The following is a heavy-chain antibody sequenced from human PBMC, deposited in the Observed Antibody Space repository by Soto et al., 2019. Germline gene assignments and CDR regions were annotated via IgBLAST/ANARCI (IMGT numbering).Heavy chain of an antibody. CDR3: ARENLMRGYSYGFPDY. V-gene: IGHV4-61*01. CDR2: IYYSGST. J-gene: IGHJ4*02. D-gene: IGHD5-18*01. Sequence: QVQLQESGPGLVKPSETLSLTCTVSGGSVSSSSYFWSWVRQPPGNGLEWIGYIYYSGSTNYNPSLKSRVAVSADTSKNQFTLRLSSVTAADAAVEYCARENLMRGYSYGFPDYLGQGTLVTVSS. CDR1: GGSVSSSSYF.